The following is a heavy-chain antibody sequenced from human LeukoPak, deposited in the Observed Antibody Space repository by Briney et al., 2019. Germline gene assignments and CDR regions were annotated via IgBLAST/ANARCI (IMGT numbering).Heavy chain of an antibody. J-gene: IGHJ4*02. CDR1: GFTFTSSA. V-gene: IGHV3-23*01. D-gene: IGHD4-17*01. Sequence: GGSLSLSCAAPGFTFTSSAMSWVRQAPGKGLECLSAINSGGSSTYYADSVKGRFTISRDNSKNTLYLQMNGLRADDTAVYYCAKGYMTTVTWDYWGQGALVTVSS. CDR2: INSGGSST. CDR3: AKGYMTTVTWDY.